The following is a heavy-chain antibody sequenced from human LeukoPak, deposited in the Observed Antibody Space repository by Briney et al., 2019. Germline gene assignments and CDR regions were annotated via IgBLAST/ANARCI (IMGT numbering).Heavy chain of an antibody. V-gene: IGHV3-7*01. D-gene: IGHD3-10*01. CDR3: ARSYYGSGTSYGRDV. Sequence: GGSLRLSCAVSGFTFSRHWMSWVRQAPGKGLEWLANIKQDGSEKYYVDSVEGRFTISRDNAKNSLYLQMNSLRAEDTAVYYCARSYYGSGTSYGRDVWGQGTTVTVSS. J-gene: IGHJ6*02. CDR1: GFTFSRHW. CDR2: IKQDGSEK.